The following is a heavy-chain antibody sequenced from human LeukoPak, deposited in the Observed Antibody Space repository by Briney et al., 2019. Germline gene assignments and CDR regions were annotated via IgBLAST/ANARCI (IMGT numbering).Heavy chain of an antibody. J-gene: IGHJ6*02. CDR2: IYHSGST. CDR1: GGSLSSNNW. V-gene: IGHV4-4*02. CDR3: ASGQGYYGSGTYYYYGMDV. Sequence: SETLSLTCAVSGGSLSSNNWWRWVRQPPGKGLEWVGEIYHSGSTKYNPSLKSRVTISVDKSKNQFTLKLSSVTAADTAVYYCASGQGYYGSGTYYYYGMDVWGQGTTVTVSS. D-gene: IGHD3-10*01.